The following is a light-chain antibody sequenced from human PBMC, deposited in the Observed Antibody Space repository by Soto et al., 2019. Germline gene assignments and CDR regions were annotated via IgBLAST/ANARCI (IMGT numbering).Light chain of an antibody. V-gene: IGKV1-39*01. CDR1: QSIATY. CDR3: QQSYSTLLFT. J-gene: IGKJ3*01. CDR2: AAS. Sequence: DIQMTQSPSSLSASVGDRVTITCRASQSIATYLNWYQQKPGKAPELLIYAASSLQSGVPSRFSGTGSGTDFTLTISRLQPEDFATYYCQQSYSTLLFTFGPGTRWIS.